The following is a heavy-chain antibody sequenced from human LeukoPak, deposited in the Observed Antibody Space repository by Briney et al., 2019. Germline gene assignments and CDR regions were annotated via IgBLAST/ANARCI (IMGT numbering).Heavy chain of an antibody. V-gene: IGHV3-23*01. D-gene: IGHD3-22*01. Sequence: PGGSLRLSCAASGFTFSRYVMSWVRQAPGRGLEWVSAISGSGTSTFYAASVKGRFTISSDNSKNTLFLQLNSLRAEDTAVYYCAKPYYYDSSCYPDYWGQGTLVTVSS. CDR2: ISGSGTST. CDR1: GFTFSRYV. J-gene: IGHJ4*02. CDR3: AKPYYYDSSCYPDY.